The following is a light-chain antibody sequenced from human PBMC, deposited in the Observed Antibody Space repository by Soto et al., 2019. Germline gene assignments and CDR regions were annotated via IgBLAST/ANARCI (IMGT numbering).Light chain of an antibody. CDR3: QQYNTFWT. CDR2: DAS. Sequence: DIQMTQSPSTLSASVGDRVTITCRASKNINTWVAWYQQKPGKAPKLLIYDASYLESGGPSRVSGSGSGTHLTLTISSLQPDDFATYYCQQYNTFWTLGPGTKVEIQ. V-gene: IGKV1-5*01. CDR1: KNINTW. J-gene: IGKJ1*01.